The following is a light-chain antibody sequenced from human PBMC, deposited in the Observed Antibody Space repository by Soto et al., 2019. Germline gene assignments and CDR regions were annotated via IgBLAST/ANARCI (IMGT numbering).Light chain of an antibody. J-gene: IGLJ1*01. CDR1: SGSIANNY. CDR2: EDN. Sequence: NFMLTQPHSVSESPGRTVTLSCTRSSGSIANNYVQWYQQRPGSAPTTVIYEDNQRPSGVPDRFSGSIDSSSNSASLTISGLKTEDEADYYCQSYDSSNYVFGTGTKVTVL. CDR3: QSYDSSNYV. V-gene: IGLV6-57*04.